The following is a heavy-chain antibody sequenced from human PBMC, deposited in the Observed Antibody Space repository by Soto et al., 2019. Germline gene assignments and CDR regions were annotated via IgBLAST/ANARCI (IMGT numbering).Heavy chain of an antibody. J-gene: IGHJ2*01. CDR3: ARIRYSSSWQRGPWYFDL. D-gene: IGHD6-13*01. V-gene: IGHV2-26*01. CDR2: IFSNDEK. Sequence: QVTLKESGPVLVKPTETLTLTCTVSGFSLSNARMGVSWIRQPPGQALEWLAHIFSNDEKSYSTSLKSRLTISKDTSKSQVVLTMTNMDPVDTATYYCARIRYSSSWQRGPWYFDLWGRGTLVTVSS. CDR1: GFSLSNARMG.